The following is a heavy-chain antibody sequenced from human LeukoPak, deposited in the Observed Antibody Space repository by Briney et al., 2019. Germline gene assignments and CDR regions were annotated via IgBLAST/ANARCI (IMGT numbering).Heavy chain of an antibody. V-gene: IGHV3-11*01. CDR2: ISRGGTTT. J-gene: IGHJ3*01. D-gene: IGHD6-13*01. Sequence: GGSLRLSCAASGFTFSDYYISWIRQAPGKGLEWVSYISRGGTTTYYADSVEGRFTISRDNAKNSVYLQMNSLRAEDSALYYCVRDLRKKGSPGDPFDFWGRGTMVTVSS. CDR3: VRDLRKKGSPGDPFDF. CDR1: GFTFSDYY.